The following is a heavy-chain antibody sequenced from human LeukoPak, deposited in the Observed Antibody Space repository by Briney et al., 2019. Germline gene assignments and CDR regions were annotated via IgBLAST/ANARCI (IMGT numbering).Heavy chain of an antibody. J-gene: IGHJ4*02. CDR2: VSGGGGTT. V-gene: IGHV3-23*01. D-gene: IGHD2-2*01. Sequence: SGGSLRLSCAASGFTFSSYGMNWVRQAPGKGLEWVSTVSGGGGTTYYADSVKGRFTISRDNSKNTLFLQMNSLRAEDTAIYYCAKDMGYCSSATCYGLDYWGQGTLVTVSS. CDR1: GFTFSSYG. CDR3: AKDMGYCSSATCYGLDY.